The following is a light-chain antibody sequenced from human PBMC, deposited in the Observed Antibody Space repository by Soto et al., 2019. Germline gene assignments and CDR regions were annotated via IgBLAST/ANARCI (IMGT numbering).Light chain of an antibody. Sequence: EIQMTQSPSSLSASVGDRVTITCRASQGRSNYLAWYQQKPWKVPQLLIYAESTLQSGVASRFSGSGSGTDFTLTISSLQPEDVATYYCQKYNSAATFGPGTKVDIK. CDR2: AES. CDR3: QKYNSAAT. J-gene: IGKJ3*01. CDR1: QGRSNY. V-gene: IGKV1-27*01.